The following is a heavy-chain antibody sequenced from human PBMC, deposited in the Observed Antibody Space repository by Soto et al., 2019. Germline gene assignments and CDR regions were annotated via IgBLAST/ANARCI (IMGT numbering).Heavy chain of an antibody. Sequence: PSETLSLTCTVSGGSISSYYWSWIRQPPGKGLEWIGYIYYSGSTNYNPSLKSRVTISVDTSKNQFSLKMSSVTAADTAVYYCARLATRYYFDYWGRGTLVTVSS. V-gene: IGHV4-59*01. CDR1: GGSISSYY. CDR3: ARLATRYYFDY. CDR2: IYYSGST. D-gene: IGHD1-1*01. J-gene: IGHJ4*02.